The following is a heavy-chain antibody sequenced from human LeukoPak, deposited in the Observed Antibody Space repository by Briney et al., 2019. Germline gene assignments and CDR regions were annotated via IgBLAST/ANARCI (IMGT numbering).Heavy chain of an antibody. Sequence: GGSLRLSCALSGFTFTNYWMTWVRQAPGQGLECVANIKHDGSGPSYLDSVKGRFTISRDNARNSLSLQMSSLRAEDTAVYYCARAREITVSGTDYFDYWGQGTLVTVSS. CDR2: IKHDGSGP. D-gene: IGHD6-19*01. CDR1: GFTFTNYW. V-gene: IGHV3-7*01. CDR3: ARAREITVSGTDYFDY. J-gene: IGHJ4*02.